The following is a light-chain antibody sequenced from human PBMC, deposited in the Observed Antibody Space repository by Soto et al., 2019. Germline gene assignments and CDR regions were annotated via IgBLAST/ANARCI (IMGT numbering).Light chain of an antibody. J-gene: IGLJ2*01. CDR2: EGR. Sequence: QSALTQPASVSGSPGQSITIFCTGSSSDIGSSHVVSWYQHHPGQAPKLIIYEGRKRPSGVSDRFSGSESGNTASLTISGLQAEDEADYYCCTYASALVFGGGTKLTVL. CDR1: SSDIGSSHV. CDR3: CTYASALV. V-gene: IGLV2-23*01.